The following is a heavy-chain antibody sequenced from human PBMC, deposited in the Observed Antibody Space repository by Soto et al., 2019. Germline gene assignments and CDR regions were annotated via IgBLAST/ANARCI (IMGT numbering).Heavy chain of an antibody. CDR1: GYTFTSYG. CDR2: ISAYNGNT. D-gene: IGHD2-15*01. V-gene: IGHV1-18*01. J-gene: IGHJ5*02. Sequence: GAAVKVSCKASGYTFTSYGISWVRQAPGQGLEWMGWISAYNGNTNYAQKLQGRVTMTTDTSTSTAYMELRSLRSDDTAVYYCARDPFSAVSCYVNWFDRWGQGTLVTVSS. CDR3: ARDPFSAVSCYVNWFDR.